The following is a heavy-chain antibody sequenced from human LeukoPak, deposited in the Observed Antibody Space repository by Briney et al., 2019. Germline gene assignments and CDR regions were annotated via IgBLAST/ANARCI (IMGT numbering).Heavy chain of an antibody. CDR3: ATELTMADGTNWFDP. D-gene: IGHD3-10*01. V-gene: IGHV7-4-1*02. CDR1: GYSFTNYA. CDR2: INTNSGKP. J-gene: IGHJ5*02. Sequence: ASVKVSCKASGYSFTNYAMNWVRQAPGQGLEWMGWINTNSGKPTYAQGFTGRFVFSLDTSVSTAYLQISSLKAEDTAVYYCATELTMADGTNWFDPWGQGTLVTVSS.